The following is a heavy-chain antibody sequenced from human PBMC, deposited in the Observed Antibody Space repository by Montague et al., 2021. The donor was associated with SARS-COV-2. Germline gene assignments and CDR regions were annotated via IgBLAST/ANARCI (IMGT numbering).Heavy chain of an antibody. Sequence: SLRLSCAASGFTFSNFNMYWVRQTPGKGLEWVGFISYGENNKYYADSVKGRSTIFRGNSKNTLYLQMNSLRADDTAIYYCARDSFGMDVWGQGTTVTVSS. V-gene: IGHV3-30-3*01. CDR1: GFTFSNFN. CDR3: ARDSFGMDV. CDR2: ISYGENNK. J-gene: IGHJ6*02.